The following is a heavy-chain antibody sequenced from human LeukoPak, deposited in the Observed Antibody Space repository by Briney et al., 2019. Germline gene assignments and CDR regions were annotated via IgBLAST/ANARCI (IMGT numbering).Heavy chain of an antibody. D-gene: IGHD2-15*01. CDR2: MNPNSGNT. CDR3: ARVPSLGYCSAGSCYRFDF. V-gene: IGHV1-8*02. J-gene: IGHJ4*02. Sequence: ASVKVSCKASRYTFTSYDINWARQAPGQGLEWMGWMNPNSGNTGYAQKFQGRVIMTRDTSISTAYMELTSLRSEDTAVYYCARVPSLGYCSAGSCYRFDFWGQGTLVTVSS. CDR1: RYTFTSYD.